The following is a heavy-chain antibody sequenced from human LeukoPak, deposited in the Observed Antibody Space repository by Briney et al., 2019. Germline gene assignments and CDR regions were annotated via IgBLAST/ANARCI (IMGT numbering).Heavy chain of an antibody. CDR3: ARDTPYCSGGSSCVEDYYYGMDV. CDR2: IYSGGST. Sequence: GGSLRLSCAASGFTVSSNYMSWVRQAPGKGLEWVSVIYSGGSTYYADSVKGRFTISRDNSKNTLYLQMNSLRAEDTAVYYCARDTPYCSGGSSCVEDYYYGMDVWGQGTTVTVSS. V-gene: IGHV3-66*01. J-gene: IGHJ6*02. D-gene: IGHD2-15*01. CDR1: GFTVSSNY.